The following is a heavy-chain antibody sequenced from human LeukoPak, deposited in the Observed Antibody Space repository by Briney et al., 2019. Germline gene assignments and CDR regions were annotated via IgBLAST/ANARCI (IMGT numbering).Heavy chain of an antibody. D-gene: IGHD2-2*01. J-gene: IGHJ6*02. V-gene: IGHV4-39*01. CDR3: ARQGIVVVPAAIHYYYGMDV. Sequence: SGTLSLTCTVSGGSISSSSYYWGWIRQPPGKGLEWIGSIYYRGSTYYNPSLKSRVTISVDTSKNQFSLKLSSVTAADTAVYYCARQGIVVVPAAIHYYYGMDVWGQGTTVTVSS. CDR2: IYYRGST. CDR1: GGSISSSSYY.